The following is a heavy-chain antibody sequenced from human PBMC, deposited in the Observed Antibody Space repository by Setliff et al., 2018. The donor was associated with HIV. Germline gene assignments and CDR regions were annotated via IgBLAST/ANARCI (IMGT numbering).Heavy chain of an antibody. CDR1: DGSFSGYY. CDR2: IYYSGNT. V-gene: IGHV4-34*09. CDR3: ARTHYNFNLLEYYYYYYMDV. J-gene: IGHJ6*03. Sequence: SETLSLTCAVYDGSFSGYYWGWIRQPPGKGLEWIGFIYYSGNTYYNPSLKRRVSMSVDTSKNQFSLNLSSMTAADTAVYYCARTHYNFNLLEYYYYYYMDVWGKGTTVTVSS. D-gene: IGHD3-3*01.